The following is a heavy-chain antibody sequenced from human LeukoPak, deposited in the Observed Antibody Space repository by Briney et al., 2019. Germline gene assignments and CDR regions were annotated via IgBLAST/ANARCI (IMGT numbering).Heavy chain of an antibody. CDR2: ISYDGSNK. Sequence: GGSLRFSCAASGFTFSSYAMHWVRQAPGKGLEWVAFISYDGSNKYYVDSVKGRFTISRDNSKNTLYLQMNSLRAEDTAVYYCARDPLTMIVEFDPWGQGTLVTVSS. D-gene: IGHD3-22*01. V-gene: IGHV3-30*03. J-gene: IGHJ5*02. CDR3: ARDPLTMIVEFDP. CDR1: GFTFSSYA.